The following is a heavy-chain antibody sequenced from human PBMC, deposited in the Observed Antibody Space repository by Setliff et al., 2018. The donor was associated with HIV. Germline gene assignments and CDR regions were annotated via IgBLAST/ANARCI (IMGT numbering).Heavy chain of an antibody. CDR3: ARGIPRGTVFGVVGYFDY. CDR1: GYILGTHE. D-gene: IGHD3-3*01. V-gene: IGHV1-69*13. Sequence: GASVKVSCKASGYILGTHEISWVRQAPGQGLEWMGGIHPIFGTTNYARDFMGRVSITADESTNTAYMELSSLRSDDSAIYYCARGIPRGTVFGVVGYFDYWGQGTPVTVSS. CDR2: IHPIFGTT. J-gene: IGHJ4*02.